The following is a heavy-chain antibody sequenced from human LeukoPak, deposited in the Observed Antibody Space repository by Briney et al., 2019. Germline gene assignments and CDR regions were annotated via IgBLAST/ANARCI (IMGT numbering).Heavy chain of an antibody. V-gene: IGHV1-2*02. CDR2: INPNSGGT. CDR1: GYTFTVYY. D-gene: IGHD6-19*01. Sequence: ASVKVSCKASGYTFTVYYMHWVRQAPGQGLAWMGWINPNSGGTNYAQKFQGRVTMTRDTSISTAYMELSRLRSDDTAVYYCARDQWLDYYYYGMDVWGQGTTVTVSS. J-gene: IGHJ6*02. CDR3: ARDQWLDYYYYGMDV.